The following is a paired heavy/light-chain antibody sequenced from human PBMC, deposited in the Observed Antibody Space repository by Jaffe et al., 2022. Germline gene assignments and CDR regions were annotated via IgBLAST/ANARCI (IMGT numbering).Light chain of an antibody. J-gene: IGLJ3*02. V-gene: IGLV7-43*01. CDR3: LLHYGGAWV. Sequence: QTVVTQEPSLTVSPGGTVTLTCASSTGAVTSGYYPNWFQQKPGQAPRALIYSTSNKHSWTPAQFSGSLLGGKAALTLSGVQPEDEAEYYCLLHYGGAWVFGGGTKLTVL. CDR2: STS. CDR1: TGAVTSGYY.
Heavy chain of an antibody. CDR3: ARSGHNYDRTFDY. CDR2: IYRSGST. V-gene: IGHV4-4*02. J-gene: IGHJ4*02. D-gene: IGHD4-4*01. Sequence: QVQLQESGPGLVKPSGTLSLTCAVSGGSISSSNWWNWVRQPPGKGLEWIGEIYRSGSTNYNPSLKSRVTISVDKSKNQFSLNLSSVTAADTALYYCARSGHNYDRTFDYWGQGTLVTVSS. CDR1: GGSISSSNW.